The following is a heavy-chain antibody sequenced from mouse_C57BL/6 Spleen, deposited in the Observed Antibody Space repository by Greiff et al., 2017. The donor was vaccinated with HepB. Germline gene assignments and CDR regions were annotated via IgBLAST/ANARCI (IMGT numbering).Heavy chain of an antibody. J-gene: IGHJ1*03. CDR3: AREGKSTMVVYWYFDV. D-gene: IGHD2-1*01. V-gene: IGHV1-64*01. CDR1: GYTFTSYW. Sequence: QVQLQQPGAELVKPGASVKLSCKASGYTFTSYWMHWVKQRPGQGLEWIGMIHPNSGSTNYNEKFKSKATLTVDKSFSTAYMQLSSLTSEDSAVYYCAREGKSTMVVYWYFDVWGTGTTVTVSS. CDR2: IHPNSGST.